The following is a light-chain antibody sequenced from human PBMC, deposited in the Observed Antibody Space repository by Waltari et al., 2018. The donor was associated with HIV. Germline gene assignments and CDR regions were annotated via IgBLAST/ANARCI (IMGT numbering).Light chain of an antibody. CDR3: LTYGSDSKTLH. V-gene: IGLV2-23*02. Sequence: QSALTQPASVSGNPGQSVTITCTGTNIDVGNYNLVSWYQQHPGRAPQLINYDVSKRPSGVSSRFSGSKSGYWASLTISGLLTEYESHYYCLTYGSDSKTLHFGGGTYLTV. CDR1: NIDVGNYNL. CDR2: DVS. J-gene: IGLJ2*01.